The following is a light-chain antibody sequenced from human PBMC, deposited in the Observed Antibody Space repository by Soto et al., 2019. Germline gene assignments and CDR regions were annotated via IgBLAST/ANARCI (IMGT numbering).Light chain of an antibody. V-gene: IGKV1-9*01. CDR1: QGIGSY. CDR3: QQLNSYPRT. J-gene: IGKJ1*01. Sequence: DVQLTQSPSFLSTSVGDRVTIACRASQGIGSYLAWYQQKPGKAPKFLICLASTLQSGVPSRFSGSGSGTEFNLTISNLQPEDFATYHCQQLNSYPRTFGQGTKVDIK. CDR2: LAS.